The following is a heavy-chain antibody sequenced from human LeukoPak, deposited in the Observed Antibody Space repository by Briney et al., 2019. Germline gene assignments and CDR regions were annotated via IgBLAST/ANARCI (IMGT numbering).Heavy chain of an antibody. CDR3: ARAWGITSHLDY. J-gene: IGHJ4*02. CDR2: IIPILGIA. CDR1: GGTFSSYA. V-gene: IGHV1-69*04. D-gene: IGHD3-10*01. Sequence: SVKVSCMASGGTFSSYAISWVRQAPGQGLEWMGRIIPILGIANYAQKFQGRVTITADKSTSTAYMELSSLRSEDTAVYYCARAWGITSHLDYWGQGTLVTVSS.